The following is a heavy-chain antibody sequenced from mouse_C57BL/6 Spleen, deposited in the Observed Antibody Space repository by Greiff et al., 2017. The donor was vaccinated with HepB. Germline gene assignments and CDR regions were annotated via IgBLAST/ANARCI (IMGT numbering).Heavy chain of an antibody. V-gene: IGHV1-26*01. CDR2: INPNNGGT. CDR3: ARSSQCYGRFAY. D-gene: IGHD1-1*01. CDR1: GYTFTDYY. J-gene: IGHJ3*01. Sequence: EVQLQQSGPELVKPGASVKISCKASGYTFTDYYMNWVKQSHGKSLEWIGDINPNNGGTSYNQKFKGKATLTVDKSSSTAYMELRSLTSEDSAVYYCARSSQCYGRFAYWGKGTLVTVSA.